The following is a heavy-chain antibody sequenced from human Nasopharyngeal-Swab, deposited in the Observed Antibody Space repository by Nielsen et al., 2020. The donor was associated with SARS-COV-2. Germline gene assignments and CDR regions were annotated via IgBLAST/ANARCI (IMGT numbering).Heavy chain of an antibody. CDR3: AKDRSSGYPVDY. CDR1: GFTFSSYA. CDR2: ISGSGGST. Sequence: GESVKISCAASGFTFSSYAMSWVRQAPGKGLEWVSAISGSGGSTYYADSVKGRFTISRDNSKNTLYLQMNSLRAEDTAVYYCAKDRSSGYPVDYWGQGTLVTVSS. D-gene: IGHD3-22*01. J-gene: IGHJ4*02. V-gene: IGHV3-23*01.